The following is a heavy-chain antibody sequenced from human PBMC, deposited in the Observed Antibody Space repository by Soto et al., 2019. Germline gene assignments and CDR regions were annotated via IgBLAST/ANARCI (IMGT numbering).Heavy chain of an antibody. D-gene: IGHD6-13*01. CDR2: ISYDGSNK. V-gene: IGHV3-30-3*01. CDR3: ARESYSSSWYRSYYYYYGMDV. J-gene: IGHJ6*02. CDR1: GFTFSSYA. Sequence: QVQLVESGGGVVQPGRSLSLSCAASGFTFSSYAMHWVRQAPGKGLGWGAVISYDGSNKYYADSVKGRFTISRDNSKNTLYLQMNSLRAEDTAVYFCARESYSSSWYRSYYYYYGMDVWGQGTTVTVSS.